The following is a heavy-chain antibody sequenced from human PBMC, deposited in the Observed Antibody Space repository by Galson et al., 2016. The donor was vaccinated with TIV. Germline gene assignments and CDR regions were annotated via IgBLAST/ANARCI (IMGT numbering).Heavy chain of an antibody. CDR2: FDPEGGET. CDR1: GYTVTELS. J-gene: IGHJ4*02. CDR3: ATDLLYYYDSSGYS. Sequence: SVKVSSKVSGYTVTELSMHWVRQAPEKRLEWMGGFDPEGGETIYAQKFQGRVSMTEDTFTDTAYMELSSLVSDDTAVYYCATDLLYYYDSSGYSWGQGTLVTVSS. D-gene: IGHD3-22*01. V-gene: IGHV1-24*01.